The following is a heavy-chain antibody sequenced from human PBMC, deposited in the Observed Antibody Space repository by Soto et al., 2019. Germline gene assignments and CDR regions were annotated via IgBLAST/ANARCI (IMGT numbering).Heavy chain of an antibody. CDR1: GYTFTSYD. V-gene: IGHV1-8*01. CDR3: ARVSRGSEWLLHYYYYYGMDV. D-gene: IGHD3-3*01. CDR2: MNPNSGNT. J-gene: IGHJ6*02. Sequence: ASVKVSCKASGYTFTSYDINWVRQATGQGLEWVGWMNPNSGNTGYAQKFQGRVTMTRNTSISTAYMELSSLRSEDTAVYYCARVSRGSEWLLHYYYYYGMDVWGQGTTVTVSS.